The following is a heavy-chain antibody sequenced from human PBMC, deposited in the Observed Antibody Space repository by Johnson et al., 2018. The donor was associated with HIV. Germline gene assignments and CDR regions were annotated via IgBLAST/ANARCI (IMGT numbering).Heavy chain of an antibody. CDR3: ASSYSESDAFDI. CDR2: ISYDGSNK. J-gene: IGHJ3*02. CDR1: GFTFDYYG. Sequence: QVQLVESGGGVVRPGGSLRLSCAASGFTFDYYGMSWVRQAPGKGLEWVAVISYDGSNKYYADSVKGRFTISRDNSKNTLYLQMNSLRVEDTAVYYCASSYSESDAFDIWGQGTMVTVSS. V-gene: IGHV3-30*03. D-gene: IGHD3-10*01.